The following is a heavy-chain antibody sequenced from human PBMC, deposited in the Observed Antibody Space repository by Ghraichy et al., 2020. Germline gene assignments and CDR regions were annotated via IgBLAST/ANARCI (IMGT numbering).Heavy chain of an antibody. Sequence: SQTLSLTCTVSGGSISSSSYYWGWIRQPPGKGLELIGSIYYSGSTYYNPSLKSRVTISVDTSKNQFSLKLSSVTAADTAVYYCARQYPNWGLGDYFDYWGQGTLVTVSS. CDR3: ARQYPNWGLGDYFDY. V-gene: IGHV4-39*01. CDR1: GGSISSSSYY. D-gene: IGHD7-27*01. J-gene: IGHJ4*02. CDR2: IYYSGST.